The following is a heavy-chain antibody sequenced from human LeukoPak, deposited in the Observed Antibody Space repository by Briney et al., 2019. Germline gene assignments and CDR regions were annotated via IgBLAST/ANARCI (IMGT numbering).Heavy chain of an antibody. Sequence: GGSLRLSCAASGFTFSSHWMHWVRQAPGKGLVWVSRINSDGSSISYADSVKGRFTISRDNVKNSLFLQMNSLRAEDTAIYYCTTDTWYSAGHWGQGTLVTVSS. D-gene: IGHD2-15*01. J-gene: IGHJ4*02. V-gene: IGHV3-74*01. CDR2: INSDGSSI. CDR1: GFTFSSHW. CDR3: TTDTWYSAGH.